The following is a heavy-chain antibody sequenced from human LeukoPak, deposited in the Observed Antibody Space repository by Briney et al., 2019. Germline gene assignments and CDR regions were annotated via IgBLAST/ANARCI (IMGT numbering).Heavy chain of an antibody. CDR1: GYTFIGYY. D-gene: IGHD3-10*01. V-gene: IGHV1-2*02. Sequence: ASVKVSCKASGYTFIGYYIHWVRQAPGQGLEWMGWINPNSGGTSYAQKFQGRVTMTRDTSISTAYMELSGLRSDDTAVYYCTRTMEFDNWGQGTLVTVSS. CDR2: INPNSGGT. CDR3: TRTMEFDN. J-gene: IGHJ4*02.